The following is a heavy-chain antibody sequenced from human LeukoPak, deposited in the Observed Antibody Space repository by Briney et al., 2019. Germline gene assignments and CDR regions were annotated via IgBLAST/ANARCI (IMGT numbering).Heavy chain of an antibody. D-gene: IGHD6-6*01. CDR1: GGTFSSYA. CDR2: IIPILGIA. J-gene: IGHJ4*02. Sequence: SVKVSCKASGGTFSSYAISWVRQAPGQGLEWMGRIIPILGIANYAQKFQGRVTITADKSTSTAYMELSSLRPEDTAVYYCARDSYTSIAARPDYWGQGTLVTVSS. CDR3: ARDSYTSIAARPDY. V-gene: IGHV1-69*04.